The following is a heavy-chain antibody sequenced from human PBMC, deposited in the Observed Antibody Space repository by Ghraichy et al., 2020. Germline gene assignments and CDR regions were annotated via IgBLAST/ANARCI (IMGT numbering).Heavy chain of an antibody. D-gene: IGHD2-15*01. CDR2: INHSGST. CDR3: ARAPRSGSIYCSGGSCYSRWFDP. CDR1: GGSFSGYY. J-gene: IGHJ5*02. Sequence: SETLSLTCAVYGGSFSGYYWSWIRQPPGKGLEWIGEINHSGSTNYNPSLKSRVTISVDTSKNQFSLKLSSVTAADTAVYYCARAPRSGSIYCSGGSCYSRWFDPWGQGTLVTVSS. V-gene: IGHV4-34*01.